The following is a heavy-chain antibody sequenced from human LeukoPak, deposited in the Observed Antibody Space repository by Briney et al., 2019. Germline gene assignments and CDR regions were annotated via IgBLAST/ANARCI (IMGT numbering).Heavy chain of an antibody. D-gene: IGHD3-3*01. J-gene: IGHJ4*02. V-gene: IGHV3-21*01. CDR3: ARAGGVFGVVPKLDY. Sequence: GGSPRLSCAASGFTFNNYNMDWVRQAPGKGLEWVSSISSRSSSIYYADSVKGRFTISRDNAKNSLYLQMNSLRAEDTAVYFCARAGGVFGVVPKLDYWGQGTLVTVSS. CDR1: GFTFNNYN. CDR2: ISSRSSSI.